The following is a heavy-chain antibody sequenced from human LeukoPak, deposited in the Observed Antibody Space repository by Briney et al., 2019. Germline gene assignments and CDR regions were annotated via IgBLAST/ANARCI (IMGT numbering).Heavy chain of an antibody. CDR2: ISGSGGST. CDR3: AKDSVPYYYGSGSYPDY. J-gene: IGHJ4*02. Sequence: PGGSLRLSCAASGLTFNNYAMSWVRQAPGKGLEWVSGISGSGGSTYYADSVKGRFTIPRDNSKNTLYLQMNSLTAEDTAVYYCAKDSVPYYYGSGSYPDYWGQGTLVTVSS. D-gene: IGHD3-10*01. V-gene: IGHV3-23*01. CDR1: GLTFNNYA.